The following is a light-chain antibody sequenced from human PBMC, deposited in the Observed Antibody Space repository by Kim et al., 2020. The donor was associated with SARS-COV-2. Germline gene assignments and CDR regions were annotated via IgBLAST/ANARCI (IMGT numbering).Light chain of an antibody. CDR1: QTISSF. Sequence: DIQMTQSPSSLSASVGDRVTITCRASQTISSFLNWYHQKPGKAPKLLVSGASSLQSGVPSRFSGSGSGTDFTLTISSLQPEDFATYYCQQSYTIPLTFGPGTKVDIK. CDR3: QQSYTIPLT. V-gene: IGKV1-39*01. CDR2: GAS. J-gene: IGKJ3*01.